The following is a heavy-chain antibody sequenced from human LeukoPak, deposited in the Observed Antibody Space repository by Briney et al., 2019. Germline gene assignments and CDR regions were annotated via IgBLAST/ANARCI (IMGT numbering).Heavy chain of an antibody. CDR1: GYTFTSYY. D-gene: IGHD4-17*01. CDR2: INPSGGST. Sequence: ASVKVSCKASGYTFTSYYMHWVRQAPGQGLEWMGIINPSGGSTSYAQKFQGRVTMTRGTSTSTVYMELSSLRSEDTAVYYCARASNPKNYGDYDWFDPWGQGTLVTVSS. J-gene: IGHJ5*02. V-gene: IGHV1-46*01. CDR3: ARASNPKNYGDYDWFDP.